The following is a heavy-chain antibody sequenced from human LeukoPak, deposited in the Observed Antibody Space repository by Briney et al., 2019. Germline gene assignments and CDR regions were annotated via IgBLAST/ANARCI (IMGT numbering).Heavy chain of an antibody. CDR1: GVTFSSYA. Sequence: SVKVSCKASGVTFSSYAISWVRQAPGQGLEWMGGIIPIFGTANYAQKFQGRVTITTDESTSTAYMELSSLRSEDTAVYYCARDPIAASGYYYYYMDVWGKGTTVTVSS. J-gene: IGHJ6*03. D-gene: IGHD6-13*01. V-gene: IGHV1-69*05. CDR3: ARDPIAASGYYYYYMDV. CDR2: IIPIFGTA.